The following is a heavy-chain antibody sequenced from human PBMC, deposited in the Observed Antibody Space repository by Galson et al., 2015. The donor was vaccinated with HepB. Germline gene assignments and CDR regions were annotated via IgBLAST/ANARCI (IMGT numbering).Heavy chain of an antibody. CDR2: IVFGDGDT. J-gene: IGHJ6*02. Sequence: SVKVSCKASGFNVRGSIVQWVRQIPGHGLEWLGCIVFGDGDTKFAEKVNGRLSITRHTPKFTVFLDLTDLRPKDTALYYCAANSSTPFIYYSYTRDVWGRGTTVTVSS. CDR1: GFNVRGSI. V-gene: IGHV1-58*01. CDR3: AANSSTPFIYYSYTRDV. D-gene: IGHD3-22*01.